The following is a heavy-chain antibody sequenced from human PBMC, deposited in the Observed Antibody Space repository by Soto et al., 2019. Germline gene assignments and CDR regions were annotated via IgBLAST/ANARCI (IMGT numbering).Heavy chain of an antibody. CDR3: ARDLDSYSSGWYGADNAFDI. CDR1: GDSVSSNSAA. CDR2: TYYRSKWYN. J-gene: IGHJ3*02. V-gene: IGHV6-1*01. Sequence: SQTLSLTCAISGDSVSSNSAAWNWIRQSPSRGLEWLGRTYYRSKWYNDYAVPVKSRITINPDTSKNQFSLQLNSVTPEDTAVYYCARDLDSYSSGWYGADNAFDIWGQGTMVTVSS. D-gene: IGHD6-19*01.